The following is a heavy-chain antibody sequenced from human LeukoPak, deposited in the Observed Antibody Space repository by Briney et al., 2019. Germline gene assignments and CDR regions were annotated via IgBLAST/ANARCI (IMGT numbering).Heavy chain of an antibody. Sequence: ASVTVSCKVSGFTLTELSMHWVRQAPGKGLEWMGSFNPEDGEAIYAQKFQGRVTMTEDTSTDTAYMELSSLRSADTAVYYCAKVGVTKNDAFDIWGQGTMVTVSS. D-gene: IGHD1-26*01. V-gene: IGHV1-24*01. J-gene: IGHJ3*02. CDR3: AKVGVTKNDAFDI. CDR1: GFTLTELS. CDR2: FNPEDGEA.